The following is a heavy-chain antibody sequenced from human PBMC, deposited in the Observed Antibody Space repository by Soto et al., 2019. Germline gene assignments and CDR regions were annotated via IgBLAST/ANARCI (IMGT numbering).Heavy chain of an antibody. Sequence: ASVKVSCKASGGTFSSYAISWLRQAPGQGLEWMGGIIPIFGTANYAQKFQGRVTITADESTSTAYMELSSLRSEDTAVYYCARDRIAAAGTSYYYYYGMDVWGQGTTVTVSS. CDR3: ARDRIAAAGTSYYYYYGMDV. D-gene: IGHD6-13*01. CDR2: IIPIFGTA. V-gene: IGHV1-69*13. CDR1: GGTFSSYA. J-gene: IGHJ6*02.